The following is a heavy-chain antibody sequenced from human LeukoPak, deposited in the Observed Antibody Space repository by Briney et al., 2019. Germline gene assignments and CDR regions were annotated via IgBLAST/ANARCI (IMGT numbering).Heavy chain of an antibody. CDR3: ARLGPGMNFFYFDY. D-gene: IGHD3-10*01. V-gene: IGHV3-7*01. Sequence: GGSLRLSCAASGFTFSSYGMHWVRQAPGKGLEWVANISQDGSEMFFVDSMNGRLTISRDNAKNSLYLHINSLRSEDTAVYYCARLGPGMNFFYFDYWGQGTLVTVSS. J-gene: IGHJ4*02. CDR2: ISQDGSEM. CDR1: GFTFSSYG.